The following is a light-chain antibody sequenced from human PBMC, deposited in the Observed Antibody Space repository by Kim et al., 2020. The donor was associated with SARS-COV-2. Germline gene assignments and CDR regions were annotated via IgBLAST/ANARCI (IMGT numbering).Light chain of an antibody. CDR1: KVGSNS. CDR2: QDS. CDR3: QAWDSSTLYV. V-gene: IGLV3-1*01. J-gene: IGLJ1*01. Sequence: TPTSRWCGDKVGSNSAFWYHQKPGQPPVRVISQDSKRPSGIPERFCGSNSGNTATLPISGTQAMDEADYYCQAWDSSTLYVFGTGTKVNVL.